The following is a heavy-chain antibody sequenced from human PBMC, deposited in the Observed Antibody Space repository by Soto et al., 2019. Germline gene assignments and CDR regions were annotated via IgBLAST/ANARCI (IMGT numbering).Heavy chain of an antibody. CDR2: IIPIFGTA. CDR1: GGTFSSYA. J-gene: IGHJ6*02. D-gene: IGHD6-6*01. Sequence: SVKVACKASGGTFSSYAISWVRQAPGQGLEWMGGIIPIFGTANCAQKFQGRVTITADKSTSTAYMELSSLRSEDTAVYYCARGCPTYSSSPLCYYYYGMDVWGQGTTVTVSS. CDR3: ARGCPTYSSSPLCYYYYGMDV. V-gene: IGHV1-69*06.